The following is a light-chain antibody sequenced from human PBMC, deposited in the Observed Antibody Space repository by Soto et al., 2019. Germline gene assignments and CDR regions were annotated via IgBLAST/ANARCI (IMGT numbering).Light chain of an antibody. CDR2: DVS. CDR3: QQRRDWPLT. CDR1: QSVDGY. Sequence: EIVLTQSPATLSLSPGERAPLSCRARQSVDGYVAWFQPKPGQAPSLLLYDVSNRAVGVPARFSGSVSGTDYTLTINSLEPEDFAVYYCQQRRDWPLTFGGGTKVEI. V-gene: IGKV3-11*01. J-gene: IGKJ4*01.